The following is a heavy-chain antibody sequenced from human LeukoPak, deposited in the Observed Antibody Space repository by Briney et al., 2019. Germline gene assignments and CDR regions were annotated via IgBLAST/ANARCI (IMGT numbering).Heavy chain of an antibody. CDR1: GFTFSSYG. J-gene: IGHJ6*03. V-gene: IGHV3-23*01. CDR3: ARDSAYYDFWSGSNYYYYYMDV. D-gene: IGHD3-3*01. Sequence: GGSLRLSCAASGFTFSSYGMSWVRQAPGKGLEWVSAISGSGGSTYYADSVKGRFTISRDNSKNTLYLQMNSLRAEDTAVYYCARDSAYYDFWSGSNYYYYYMDVWGKGTTVTVSS. CDR2: ISGSGGST.